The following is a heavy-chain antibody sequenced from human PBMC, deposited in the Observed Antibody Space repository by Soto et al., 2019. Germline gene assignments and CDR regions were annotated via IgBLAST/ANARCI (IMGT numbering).Heavy chain of an antibody. V-gene: IGHV4-39*01. D-gene: IGHD3-9*01. CDR2: IYDSGST. CDR1: SGAISSSSYY. J-gene: IGHJ4*02. Sequence: SETLSLTYTVSSGAISSSSYYWGWIRQPPGKGLEWIGSIYDSGSTYYNPSLKSRVTISVDTSKNQFSLKLSSVTAADTAVYYCARFNRVLRYLAWLFWGQGTLVTVSS. CDR3: ARFNRVLRYLAWLF.